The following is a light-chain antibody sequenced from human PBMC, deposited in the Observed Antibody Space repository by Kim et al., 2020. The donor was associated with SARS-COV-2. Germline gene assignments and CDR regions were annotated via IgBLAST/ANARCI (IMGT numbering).Light chain of an antibody. J-gene: IGKJ2*01. Sequence: DIVMTQSPDSLAVSLGERATINCKSSQTILYKSNNENYLAWYQQKPGQPPKLLIYWASTRESGVPDRFSGSGSGTDFILTISSLQAEDVAVYYCQQYYDAPYTFGQGTKLEI. CDR3: QQYYDAPYT. CDR2: WAS. CDR1: QTILYKSNNENY. V-gene: IGKV4-1*01.